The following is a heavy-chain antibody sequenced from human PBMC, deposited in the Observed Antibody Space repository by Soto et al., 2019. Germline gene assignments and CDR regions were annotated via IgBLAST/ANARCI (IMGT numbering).Heavy chain of an antibody. CDR2: ISGFGDTT. J-gene: IGHJ3*02. CDR3: AKDDGSGWNLSDAFDI. CDR1: GFTFRSYA. Sequence: GGSLRLSCAASGFTFRSYAMSWVRQAPGEGLEWVSIISGFGDTTYYADSVKGRFTISRDNSKNTLYLQMNSLRAEDTAIYYCAKDDGSGWNLSDAFDIWGQGTMVTVSS. V-gene: IGHV3-23*01. D-gene: IGHD6-19*01.